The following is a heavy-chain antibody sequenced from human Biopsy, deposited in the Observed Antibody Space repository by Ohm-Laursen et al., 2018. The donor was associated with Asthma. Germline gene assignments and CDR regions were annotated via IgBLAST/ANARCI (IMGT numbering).Heavy chain of an antibody. CDR3: AKRRGYSDLTDFDH. V-gene: IGHV3-30*18. Sequence: SLRLSYAASGFSFSEFVMHWVRQAPGKGLEWVAVVSYDGGVVHYADSMKGRFTISRDSAKSTLYLQMNRLRTDDTAVYFCAKRRGYSDLTDFDHWGQGTLVTVSS. D-gene: IGHD3-3*01. CDR2: VSYDGGVV. J-gene: IGHJ4*02. CDR1: GFSFSEFV.